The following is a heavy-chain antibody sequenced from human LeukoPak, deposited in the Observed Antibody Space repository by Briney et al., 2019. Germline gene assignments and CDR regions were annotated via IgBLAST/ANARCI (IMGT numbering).Heavy chain of an antibody. Sequence: SETLSLTCTVSGVSISTYYGSWIRQPPGKGLEWIGYIYYSGSTNYNHSLKSRVTISVDTSKNQFSLKLSSVTAADTAVYYCASLYYDILTGYYATFDYWGQGTLVTVSS. CDR1: GVSISTYY. CDR2: IYYSGST. CDR3: ASLYYDILTGYYATFDY. D-gene: IGHD3-9*01. J-gene: IGHJ4*02. V-gene: IGHV4-59*12.